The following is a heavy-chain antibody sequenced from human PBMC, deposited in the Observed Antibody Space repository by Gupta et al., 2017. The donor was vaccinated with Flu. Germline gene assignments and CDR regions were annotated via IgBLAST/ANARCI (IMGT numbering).Heavy chain of an antibody. CDR1: GGSISRGSFY. V-gene: IGHV4-61*02. J-gene: IGHJ3*02. CDR3: ARDLELSPNTFDI. Sequence: QVQLQESGPGLVKPSQTLSLTCTVSGGSISRGSFYWSWIRQPAGKGLEWIGRLYTSGSTNYNPSLKSRVTISVDTSKNQFSLKLSSVTAADTAVYYCARDLELSPNTFDIWGQGTLVTVSS. CDR2: LYTSGST. D-gene: IGHD1-26*01.